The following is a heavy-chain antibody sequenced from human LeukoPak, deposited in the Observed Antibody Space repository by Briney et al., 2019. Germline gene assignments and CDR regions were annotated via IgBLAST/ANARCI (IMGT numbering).Heavy chain of an antibody. CDR3: ARDRSVGVYYYGMDV. CDR2: INSDGSST. J-gene: IGHJ6*02. Sequence: GGSLRLSCAASGFTFDDYGMSWVRQAPGKGLVWVSRINSDGSSTSYADSVKGRFTISRDNAKNTLYLQMNSLRAEDTAVYYCARDRSVGVYYYGMDVWGQGTTVTVSS. D-gene: IGHD2-15*01. V-gene: IGHV3-74*01. CDR1: GFTFDDYG.